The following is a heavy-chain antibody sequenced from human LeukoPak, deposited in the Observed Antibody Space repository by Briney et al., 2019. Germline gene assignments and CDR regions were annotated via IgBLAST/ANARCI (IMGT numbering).Heavy chain of an antibody. CDR2: ISSSSSTI. Sequence: GGSLRLSCAASGFTFSSYSMNWVRQAPGKGLEWVSYISSSSSTIYYADSVKGRFTISRDNAKNSLYLQMNSLRAEDTAVYYCARPDYYDSSGYLDYWGQGTLVTVSS. J-gene: IGHJ4*02. CDR3: ARPDYYDSSGYLDY. D-gene: IGHD3-22*01. V-gene: IGHV3-48*04. CDR1: GFTFSSYS.